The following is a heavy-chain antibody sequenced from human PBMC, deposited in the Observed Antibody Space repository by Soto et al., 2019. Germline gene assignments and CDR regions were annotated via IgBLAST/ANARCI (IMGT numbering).Heavy chain of an antibody. CDR3: ARSRAGGTWEQYPSCYFDY. CDR1: GYTFTNYG. Sequence: QVLLVQSGAEVKKPGASVKVACKASGYTFTNYGISWARQAPGQGLEWLGWISTYNGDRDFAQKVQGRVTMTTDTSTTTAYMELRSLRSDDTAVYYCARSRAGGTWEQYPSCYFDYWGQGALVTVSS. J-gene: IGHJ4*02. D-gene: IGHD1-26*01. CDR2: ISTYNGDR. V-gene: IGHV1-18*01.